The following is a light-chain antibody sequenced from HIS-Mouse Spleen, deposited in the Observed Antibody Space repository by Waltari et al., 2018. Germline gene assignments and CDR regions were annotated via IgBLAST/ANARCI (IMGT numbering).Light chain of an antibody. Sequence: QSALTQPRSVSGSPGQLVTISCTGTSSDVGGYNYVSWYQQHPGKAPKLMIYDVSKRPSGVPDRFSGSKSGNTASLTISGLQAEDEADYYCCSYAGSYTYVFGTGTKVTVL. CDR3: CSYAGSYTYV. CDR1: SSDVGGYNY. J-gene: IGLJ1*01. V-gene: IGLV2-11*01. CDR2: DVS.